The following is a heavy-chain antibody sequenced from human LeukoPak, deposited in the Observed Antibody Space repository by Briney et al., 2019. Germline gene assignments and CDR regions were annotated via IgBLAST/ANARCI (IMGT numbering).Heavy chain of an antibody. Sequence: KASETLSLTCTVFGFSISSGYYWAWIRQPPGKGLEWIGSVYHTGGTYYNPSLKSRVTISVDTSRNQFSLRLSSVTAADTAVYYCAREEGATQDANWGQGTLVLVSS. J-gene: IGHJ4*02. CDR2: VYHTGGT. CDR1: GFSISSGYY. D-gene: IGHD1-26*01. CDR3: AREEGATQDAN. V-gene: IGHV4-38-2*02.